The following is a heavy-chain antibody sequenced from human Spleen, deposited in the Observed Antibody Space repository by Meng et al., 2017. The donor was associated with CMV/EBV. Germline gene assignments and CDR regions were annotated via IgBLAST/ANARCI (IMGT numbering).Heavy chain of an antibody. V-gene: IGHV4-30-4*01. CDR3: ATVPRVGDYFQH. D-gene: IGHD6-6*01. J-gene: IGHJ1*01. CDR1: GASIDDGDSY. Sequence: TVSGASIDDGDSYWSWIRQPPGKGLEWLGYIYLTGTAHYNPSLDSPVTISVDTSKNQFSLKVTSVTAADTAEYFCATVPRVGDYFQHWGQGTLVTVSS. CDR2: IYLTGTA.